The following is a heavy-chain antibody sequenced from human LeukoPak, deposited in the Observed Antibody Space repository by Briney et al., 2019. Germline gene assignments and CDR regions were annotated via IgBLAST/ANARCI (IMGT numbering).Heavy chain of an antibody. CDR1: GFTFSSYA. J-gene: IGHJ4*02. V-gene: IGHV3-23*01. D-gene: IGHD3-10*01. CDR2: ISGSGGST. CDR3: AKGGRVRGVTYYFDY. Sequence: GGSMRLSCAAAGFTFSSYAMSWDRQAPGQGLEWVSAISGSGGSTYYADSVECRFTISRDNSKNTQYLQINSLRDEDTAVYYCAKGGRVRGVTYYFDYWGQGTLVTVSS.